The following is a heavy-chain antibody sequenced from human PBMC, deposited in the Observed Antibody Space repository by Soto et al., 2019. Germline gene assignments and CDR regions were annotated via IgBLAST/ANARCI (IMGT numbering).Heavy chain of an antibody. Sequence: LSETLSLTCAVYGGSFSGYYWSWIRQPPGKGLEWIGEINHSGSTNYNPSLKSRVTISVDTSKNQFSLKLSSVTAADTAVYYCAMNIWAGLLRFLEWSGMDVWGQGTTVTVSS. CDR1: GGSFSGYY. J-gene: IGHJ6*02. CDR2: INHSGST. CDR3: AMNIWAGLLRFLEWSGMDV. V-gene: IGHV4-34*01. D-gene: IGHD3-3*01.